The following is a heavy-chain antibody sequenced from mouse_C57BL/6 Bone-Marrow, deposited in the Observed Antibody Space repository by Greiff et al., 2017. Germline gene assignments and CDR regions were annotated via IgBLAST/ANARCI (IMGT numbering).Heavy chain of an antibody. CDR3: ARSPRDYVYYYDY. D-gene: IGHD2-4*01. CDR1: GFTFTDYY. CDR2: IRNKANGYTT. J-gene: IGHJ2*01. Sequence: EVKLMESGGGLVQPGGSLSLSCAASGFTFTDYYMSWVRQPPGKALEWLGFIRNKANGYTTEYSASVKGRFTISRDTSQSILYRQMNALRAEDSATYYCARSPRDYVYYYDYWGQGTTLTVSS. V-gene: IGHV7-3*01.